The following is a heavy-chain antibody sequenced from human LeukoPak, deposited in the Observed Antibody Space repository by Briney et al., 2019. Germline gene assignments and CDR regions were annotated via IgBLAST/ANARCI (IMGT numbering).Heavy chain of an antibody. CDR2: INWNGGST. CDR1: GFTFDDYG. CDR3: ARWYYYDSSGLDI. Sequence: SGGSLRLSCAASGFTFDDYGMSCVRQAPGKGLEWVSGINWNGGSTGYADSVKGRFTISRDNAKNSLYLQMNSLRAEDTALYYCARWYYYDSSGLDIWGQGTRVTVSS. V-gene: IGHV3-20*04. J-gene: IGHJ3*02. D-gene: IGHD3-22*01.